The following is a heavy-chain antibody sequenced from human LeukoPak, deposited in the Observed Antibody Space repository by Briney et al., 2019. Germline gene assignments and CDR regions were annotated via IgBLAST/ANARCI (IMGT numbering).Heavy chain of an antibody. V-gene: IGHV4-59*01. J-gene: IGHJ3*02. D-gene: IGHD2-21*01. CDR1: GGSISSYY. CDR2: LYYSGST. Sequence: PSETLSLTCTVSGGSISSYYWSWIRQPPGKGLEWIGYLYYSGSTNYNPSLKSRVTISVDTSKNQFSLKLSSVTAADTAVYYCASARIRDDAFDIWGQGTMVTVSS. CDR3: ASARIRDDAFDI.